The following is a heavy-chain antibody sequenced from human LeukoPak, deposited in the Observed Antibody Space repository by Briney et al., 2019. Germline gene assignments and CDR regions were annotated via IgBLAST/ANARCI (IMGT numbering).Heavy chain of an antibody. V-gene: IGHV3-21*01. CDR1: GFTFNSDV. D-gene: IGHD5-18*01. CDR3: ARERGWTHYFDY. Sequence: PGGSLRLSCAASGFTFNSDVMSGVRQAAGKGLEWVSSISSRSSSISYAGAVRGRFTISRGSANLYLHMSSLRVDDTGVYYCARERGWTHYFDYWGQGTLVTVSS. CDR2: ISSRSSSI. J-gene: IGHJ4*02.